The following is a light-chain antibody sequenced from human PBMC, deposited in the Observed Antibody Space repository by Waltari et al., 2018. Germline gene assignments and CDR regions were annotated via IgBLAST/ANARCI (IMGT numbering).Light chain of an antibody. CDR3: QQYNDWPLT. J-gene: IGKJ1*01. CDR2: GAS. V-gene: IGKV3-15*01. Sequence: EIVMTQSPATLSASPGERVTLSCRASQSVNSRLAWYQQKPGQAPTLLIYGASTRATGIPARFSGSGSATEFTITISSRQSEDFAVYYCQQYNDWPLTFGQGTKVEIK. CDR1: QSVNSR.